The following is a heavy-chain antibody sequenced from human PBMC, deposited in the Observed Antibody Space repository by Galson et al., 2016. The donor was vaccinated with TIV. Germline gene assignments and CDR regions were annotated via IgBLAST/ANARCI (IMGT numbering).Heavy chain of an antibody. CDR3: ARDRPPGARNT. Sequence: TLSLTCTVTGGSMNTYFWSWIRQSPGKGLEWIGYVFTTGSTNYIPPLKGRATIPIDTSKNQFYLRLTSVTAADTAVYYCARDRPPGARNTWGQGLLVTVS. CDR1: GGSMNTYF. V-gene: IGHV4-4*09. CDR2: VFTTGST. J-gene: IGHJ5*02. D-gene: IGHD7-27*01.